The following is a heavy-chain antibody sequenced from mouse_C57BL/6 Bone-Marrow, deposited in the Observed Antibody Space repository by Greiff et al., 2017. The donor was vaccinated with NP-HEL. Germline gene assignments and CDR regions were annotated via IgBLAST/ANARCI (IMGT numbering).Heavy chain of an antibody. Sequence: EVKVVESGGGLVQSGRSLRLSCATSGFTFSDFYMEWVRQAPGKGLEWIAASRNKANDYTTEYSASVKGRFIVSRDTSQSILYLQMNALRAEDTAIYYCARDDDGYIFAYWGQGTLVTVSA. D-gene: IGHD2-3*01. V-gene: IGHV7-1*01. CDR1: GFTFSDFY. CDR3: ARDDDGYIFAY. J-gene: IGHJ3*01. CDR2: SRNKANDYTT.